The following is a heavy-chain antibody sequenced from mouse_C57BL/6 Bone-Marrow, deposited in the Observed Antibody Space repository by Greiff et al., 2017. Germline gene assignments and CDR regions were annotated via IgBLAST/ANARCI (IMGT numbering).Heavy chain of an antibody. CDR2: INPNYGTT. CDR1: GYSFTDYN. D-gene: IGHD2-2*01. CDR3: ARVYAYDYAMDY. V-gene: IGHV1-39*01. J-gene: IGHJ4*01. Sequence: EVQLQQSGPELVKPGASVKISCKASGYSFTDYNMTWVKQSNGKSLEWIGLINPNYGTTSYNQKFKGKATLTVAQSSSTAYMQRNSLTSEDSTVYYSARVYAYDYAMDYRGQEASDTASS.